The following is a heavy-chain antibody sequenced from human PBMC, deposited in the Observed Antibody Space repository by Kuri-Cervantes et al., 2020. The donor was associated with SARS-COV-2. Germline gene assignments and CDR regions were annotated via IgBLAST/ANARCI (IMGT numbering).Heavy chain of an antibody. CDR2: IIPIFGTA. Sequence: SVKVSCKASGGTFSSYAISWVRQAPGQGLEWMGGIIPIFGTANYAQKFQGRVTITADKSTSTAYMELSGLRSEDTAVYYCARLSGLSTVTTSRPYWGQGTLVTVSS. CDR1: GGTFSSYA. J-gene: IGHJ4*02. CDR3: ARLSGLSTVTTSRPY. D-gene: IGHD4-17*01. V-gene: IGHV1-69*06.